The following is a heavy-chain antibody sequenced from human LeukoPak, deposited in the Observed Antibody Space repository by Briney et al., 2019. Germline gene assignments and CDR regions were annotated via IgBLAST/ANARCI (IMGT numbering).Heavy chain of an antibody. D-gene: IGHD6-6*01. CDR3: ARDLRTWRIAARPWLCY. Sequence: GASAKVSCKASGGTFTSYGISWVGQAPGQGLEWMGWISAYNGNTNYAQKLQGRVTMTTDTSTSTAYMELRSLRSDDTAVYYCARDLRTWRIAARPWLCYWGQGTLVTVSS. J-gene: IGHJ4*02. CDR1: GGTFTSYG. V-gene: IGHV1-18*01. CDR2: ISAYNGNT.